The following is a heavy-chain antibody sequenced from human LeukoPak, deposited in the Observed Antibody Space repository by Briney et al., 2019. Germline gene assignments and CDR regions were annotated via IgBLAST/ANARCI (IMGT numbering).Heavy chain of an antibody. Sequence: PGGSLRLSCAASGFTFSDYFMSWIRQAPGKGPEWLSYISGSGTTTYYADSVKGRFTISRDNARNSVYLQMNGLRAQDTAIYYCAKFVAWFDPWGLGTLATVSP. CDR1: GFTFSDYF. D-gene: IGHD2-21*01. CDR3: AKFVAWFDP. J-gene: IGHJ5*02. V-gene: IGHV3-11*01. CDR2: ISGSGTTT.